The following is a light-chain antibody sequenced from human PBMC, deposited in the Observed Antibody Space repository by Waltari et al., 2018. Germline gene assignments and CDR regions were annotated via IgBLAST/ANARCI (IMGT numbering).Light chain of an antibody. CDR2: SSS. J-gene: IGKJ3*01. V-gene: IGKV3-20*01. CDR1: QSINSRY. Sequence: EIVLTQSPGTLSLSPGERATLSCWASQSINSRYLAWFQQKPGQAPRPLIYSSSNRATGIPGKFSGSESRRDFTLTICRLKSEDCAVYYCQKYRSAQRFTFGPGNKVEIK. CDR3: QKYRSAQRFT.